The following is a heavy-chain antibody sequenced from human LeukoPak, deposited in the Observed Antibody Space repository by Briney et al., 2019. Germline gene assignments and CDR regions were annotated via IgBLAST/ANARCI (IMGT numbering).Heavy chain of an antibody. CDR2: ISWNSGSI. CDR3: AKASGRWLQLLPLNY. J-gene: IGHJ4*02. Sequence: GGSLRLSCAASGFTLDDYAMHWVRQAPGKGLEWVSGISWNSGSIGYADSAKGRFTISRDNAKNSLYLQMNSLRAEDTALYYCAKASGRWLQLLPLNYWGQGTLVTVSS. V-gene: IGHV3-9*01. CDR1: GFTLDDYA. D-gene: IGHD5-24*01.